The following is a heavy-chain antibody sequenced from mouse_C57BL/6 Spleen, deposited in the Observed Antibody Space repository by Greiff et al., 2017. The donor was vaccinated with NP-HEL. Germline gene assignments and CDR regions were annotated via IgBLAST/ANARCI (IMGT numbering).Heavy chain of an antibody. J-gene: IGHJ2*01. CDR3: AREDYDKGYYFDY. CDR2: INPSSGYT. CDR1: GYTFTSYW. D-gene: IGHD2-4*01. V-gene: IGHV1-7*01. Sequence: VKLMESGAELAKPGASVKLSCKASGYTFTSYWMHWVKQRPGQGLEWIGYINPSSGYTKYNQKFKDKATLTADKSSSTAYMQLSSLTYEDSAVYYCAREDYDKGYYFDYWGQGTTLTVSS.